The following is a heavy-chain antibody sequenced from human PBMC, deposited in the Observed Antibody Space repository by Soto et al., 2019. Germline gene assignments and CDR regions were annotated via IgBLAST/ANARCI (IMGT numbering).Heavy chain of an antibody. Sequence: ASVKVSCKASGGTFSSYAISWVRQAPGQGLEWMGGIIPIFGTANYAQKFQGRVTITADESTSTAYMELSSLRSEDTAVYYCVSSYYYGSGSYSYFDYWGQGTLVTVSS. V-gene: IGHV1-69*13. J-gene: IGHJ4*02. CDR2: IIPIFGTA. D-gene: IGHD3-10*01. CDR3: VSSYYYGSGSYSYFDY. CDR1: GGTFSSYA.